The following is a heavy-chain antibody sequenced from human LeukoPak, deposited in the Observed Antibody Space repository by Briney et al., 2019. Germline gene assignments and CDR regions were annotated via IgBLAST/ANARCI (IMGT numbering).Heavy chain of an antibody. CDR3: ARVYYYDSSGYWFDY. Sequence: GGSLRLSCAASGFTFRSYSMNWVRQAPGKGLEWVSSISTSRSYIYYADSVKGRFTISRDNAKNSLYLQMNSLRAEDTAVYYCARVYYYDSSGYWFDYWGQGTLVTVSS. CDR1: GFTFRSYS. V-gene: IGHV3-21*01. J-gene: IGHJ5*01. D-gene: IGHD3-22*01. CDR2: ISTSRSYI.